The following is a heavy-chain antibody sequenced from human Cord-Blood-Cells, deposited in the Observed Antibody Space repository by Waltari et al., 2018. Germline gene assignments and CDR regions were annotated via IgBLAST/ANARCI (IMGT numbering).Heavy chain of an antibody. CDR1: GFTFSSYS. V-gene: IGHV3-21*01. D-gene: IGHD4-17*01. CDR3: ARASRGDYFDY. J-gene: IGHJ4*02. Sequence: EVQLVESGGGLVKPGGSLRLSCAASGFTFSSYSMNWVRQAPGKGLEWVSSISSSSYIYYADSVKGRFTISRDNAKNSLYLQMNSLRAEDTAVYYCARASRGDYFDYWGQGTLVTVSS. CDR2: ISSSSYI.